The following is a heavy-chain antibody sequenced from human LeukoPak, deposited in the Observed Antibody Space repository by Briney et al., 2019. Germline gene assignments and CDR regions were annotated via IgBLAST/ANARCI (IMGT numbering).Heavy chain of an antibody. D-gene: IGHD5-12*01. CDR3: ARGVGFSGYVDY. CDR2: ISSGGSTI. J-gene: IGHJ4*02. CDR1: GFTFSSFE. Sequence: GGSLRLSCAASGFTFSSFEMKWVRQAPGKGLEWVSYISSGGSTIYYADSVKGRFTISRDNAKNSLYLQMNSLRAEDTAVYYCARGVGFSGYVDYWGQGTLVTVSS. V-gene: IGHV3-48*03.